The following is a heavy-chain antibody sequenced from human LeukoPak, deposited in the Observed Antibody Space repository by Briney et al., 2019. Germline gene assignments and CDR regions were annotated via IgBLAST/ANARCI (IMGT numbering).Heavy chain of an antibody. Sequence: GGSLRLSCAASGFNFSTYWMTWVRQVLGKGLEWVANIKEDGSEVYYVDAVKGRFSISRDNAKTSLYLQMNNLSVADTAVYYCVTDQTGRHPYFFDYWGQGTLVTVSS. CDR2: IKEDGSEV. J-gene: IGHJ4*02. CDR3: VTDQTGRHPYFFDY. D-gene: IGHD3-10*01. V-gene: IGHV3-7*01. CDR1: GFNFSTYW.